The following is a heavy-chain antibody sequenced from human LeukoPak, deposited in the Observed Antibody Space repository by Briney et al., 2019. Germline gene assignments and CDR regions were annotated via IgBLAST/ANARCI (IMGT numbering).Heavy chain of an antibody. Sequence: SESLSLTCAVAGGSISSINWWGWVRQPPGKGLEWIGVIYHSGSTNYNPSLKSRVTISVDTSKNQFSLKLSAVTAADTGVYYCARSVGIVGAGGAFDIWGQGTMVTVSS. J-gene: IGHJ3*02. CDR1: GGSISSINW. CDR2: IYHSGST. D-gene: IGHD1-26*01. V-gene: IGHV4-4*02. CDR3: ARSVGIVGAGGAFDI.